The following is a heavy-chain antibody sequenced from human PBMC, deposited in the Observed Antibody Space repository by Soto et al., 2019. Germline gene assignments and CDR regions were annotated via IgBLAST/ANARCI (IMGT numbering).Heavy chain of an antibody. CDR3: AATYYYDSSGPFDY. Sequence: SVGSLRFSCAASGFTFSSYSMNWVRQAPGKGLEWVSYISSSSSTIYYADSVKGRFTISRDNAKNSLYLQMNSLRDEDTAVYYCAATYYYDSSGPFDYWGQGTLVTVSS. J-gene: IGHJ4*02. D-gene: IGHD3-22*01. V-gene: IGHV3-48*02. CDR2: ISSSSSTI. CDR1: GFTFSSYS.